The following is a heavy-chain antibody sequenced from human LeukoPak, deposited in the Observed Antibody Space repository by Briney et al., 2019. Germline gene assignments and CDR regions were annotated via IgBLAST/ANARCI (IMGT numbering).Heavy chain of an antibody. CDR1: GGSISSYY. V-gene: IGHV4-59*12. Sequence: KSSETLSLTCTVSGGSISSYYWSWIRQPPGKGLEWIGYIYYSGSTYYNPSLKSRVTISVDTSKNQFSLKLSSVTAADTAVYYCARYSYGLRKHSLDYWGQGTLVTVSS. CDR2: IYYSGST. J-gene: IGHJ4*02. D-gene: IGHD5-18*01. CDR3: ARYSYGLRKHSLDY.